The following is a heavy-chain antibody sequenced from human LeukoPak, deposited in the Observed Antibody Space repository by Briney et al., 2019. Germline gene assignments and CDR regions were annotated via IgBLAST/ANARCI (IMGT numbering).Heavy chain of an antibody. J-gene: IGHJ4*02. CDR3: ARGRGGITMVRYDY. CDR1: GGSFSGYY. CDR2: INHSGST. V-gene: IGHV4-34*01. Sequence: PSETLSLTCAVYGGSFSGYYWSWIRQPPGKGLEWIGEINHSGSTNYNPSLKSRVTISVDTSKNQFSLKLSSVTAADTAVYYCARGRGGITMVRYDYWGQETLVTVSS. D-gene: IGHD3-10*01.